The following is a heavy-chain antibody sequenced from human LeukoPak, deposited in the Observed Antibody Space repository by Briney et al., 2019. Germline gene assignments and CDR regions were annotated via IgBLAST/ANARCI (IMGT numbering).Heavy chain of an antibody. J-gene: IGHJ3*02. V-gene: IGHV1-2*02. CDR3: ARVADGYNYGAFDI. D-gene: IGHD5-24*01. CDR1: GYAFNVYY. CDR2: INPNSGGT. Sequence: ASVKVSCKASGYAFNVYYIHWVRQAPGQGLEWMGWINPNSGGTNYARRFQGRVTMTRDTSISTAYMELSSLRSDDAAVYYCARVADGYNYGAFDIWGQGTVVTVSS.